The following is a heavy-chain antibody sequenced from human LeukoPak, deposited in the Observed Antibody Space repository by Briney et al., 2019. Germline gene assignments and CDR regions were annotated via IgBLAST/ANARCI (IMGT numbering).Heavy chain of an antibody. V-gene: IGHV3-30-3*01. CDR2: ISYDGSNK. D-gene: IGHD6-13*01. CDR1: GFTFSSYA. Sequence: PGRSLRLSCAASGFTFSSYAMHWVRQAPGKGLEWVAVISYDGSNKYYADSVKGRFTISRDISKNTLYLQMNSLRAEDTAVYYCARAHPSIAAAGTPPPIDYWGQGTLVTVSS. CDR3: ARAHPSIAAAGTPPPIDY. J-gene: IGHJ4*02.